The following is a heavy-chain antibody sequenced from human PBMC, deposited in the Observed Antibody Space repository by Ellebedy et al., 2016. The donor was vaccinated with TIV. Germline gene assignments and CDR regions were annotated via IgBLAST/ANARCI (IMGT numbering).Heavy chain of an antibody. CDR3: AIDLWNEPPSPMEN. D-gene: IGHD3-3*01. V-gene: IGHV3-11*01. J-gene: IGHJ4*02. CDR1: GFTFSDFY. Sequence: GGSLRLXCAASGFTFSDFYMSWIRQAPGQGLERVSYISGSGSTIYCADSVKGRFTISRDNAKNSLYLQMNSLRAEDTAVYYCAIDLWNEPPSPMENWGQGTLVTVSS. CDR2: ISGSGSTI.